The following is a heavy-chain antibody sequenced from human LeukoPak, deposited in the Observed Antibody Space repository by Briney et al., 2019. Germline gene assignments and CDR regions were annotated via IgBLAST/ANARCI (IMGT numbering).Heavy chain of an antibody. CDR3: ARAPSIAAPFDY. CDR1: GGTFSSYA. Sequence: SVKVSCKASGGTFSSYAISWVRQAPGQGLEWMGGIIPIFGTANYAQKFQGRVTITTDESTSTAYMELSSLRSEDTAVYYCARAPSIAAPFDYSGQGTLVTVSS. J-gene: IGHJ4*02. D-gene: IGHD6-6*01. CDR2: IIPIFGTA. V-gene: IGHV1-69*05.